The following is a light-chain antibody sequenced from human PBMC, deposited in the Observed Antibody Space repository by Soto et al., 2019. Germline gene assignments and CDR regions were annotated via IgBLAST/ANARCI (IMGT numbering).Light chain of an antibody. Sequence: EIVMTQSPATLSVSPGERATLSCRASQSVSGNLAWYQQRPGQAPRLLIYGASPRAAGIPARFSGSGSGKEFTLTISSLQSEDLAVYHCQQDNTWPPLPFGGGSKVEIK. CDR3: QQDNTWPPLP. CDR1: QSVSGN. V-gene: IGKV3-15*01. CDR2: GAS. J-gene: IGKJ4*01.